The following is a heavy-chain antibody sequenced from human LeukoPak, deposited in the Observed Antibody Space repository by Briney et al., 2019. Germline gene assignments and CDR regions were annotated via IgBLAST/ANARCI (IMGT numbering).Heavy chain of an antibody. CDR2: IYYSGST. V-gene: IGHV4-30-4*08. CDR3: ARDSDYSNYLV. CDR1: GGSISSGDYY. J-gene: IGHJ4*02. Sequence: ASQTLSLTCTVSGGSISSGDYYWSWIRQPPGKGLERIGYIYYSGSTYYNPSLKSRVTISVDTSKNQFSLKLSSVTAADTAVYYCARDSDYSNYLVWGQGTLVTVSS. D-gene: IGHD4-11*01.